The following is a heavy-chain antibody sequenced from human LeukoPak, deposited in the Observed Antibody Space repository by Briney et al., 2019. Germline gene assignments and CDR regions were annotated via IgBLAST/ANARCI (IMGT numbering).Heavy chain of an antibody. J-gene: IGHJ4*02. V-gene: IGHV3-30*18. Sequence: GGSLRLSCAASGFTFSSYGMHWVRQAPGKGLEWVAVISYDGSNKYYADSVKGRFTISRDNSKNTLYLQMNSLRAEDTAVYYCAKGINWNDYWGQGTLVTVSS. CDR3: AKGINWNDY. CDR1: GFTFSSYG. CDR2: ISYDGSNK. D-gene: IGHD1-1*01.